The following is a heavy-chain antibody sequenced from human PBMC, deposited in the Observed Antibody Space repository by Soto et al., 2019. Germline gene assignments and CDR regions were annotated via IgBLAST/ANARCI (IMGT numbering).Heavy chain of an antibody. J-gene: IGHJ4*02. D-gene: IGHD2-8*02. V-gene: IGHV3-23*01. Sequence: QPGGSLRLSCATSQFPFSTYAMNWVRQAPGTGLEWVSTINNVGLSTYYADSPKGRFTVSSDASKNTLYLQMNSLGADDTAVYFCASFLVGPTRGLDYWGRGALVTVSS. CDR2: INNVGLST. CDR1: QFPFSTYA. CDR3: ASFLVGPTRGLDY.